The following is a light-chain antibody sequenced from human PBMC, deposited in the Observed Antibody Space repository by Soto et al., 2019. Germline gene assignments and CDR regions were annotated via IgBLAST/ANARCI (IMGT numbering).Light chain of an antibody. V-gene: IGLV2-11*01. CDR1: SSDVGAYNH. CDR2: DVS. J-gene: IGLJ1*01. Sequence: QSALTQPRSVSGSPGQSVTISCTGTSSDVGAYNHVSWYQQHPGKAPKLMIYDVSKRPSGVPDRFSGSKSGNTASLTISGLQAEDEADYYCCSHAGSSVVFGPGTKVTVL. CDR3: CSHAGSSVV.